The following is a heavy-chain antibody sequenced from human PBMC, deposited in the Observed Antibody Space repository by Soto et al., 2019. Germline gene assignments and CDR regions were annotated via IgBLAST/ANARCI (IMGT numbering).Heavy chain of an antibody. D-gene: IGHD4-17*01. CDR1: GDSITSYG. CDR2: ISAYNGNT. CDR3: ARERPFYGDYALIDY. Sequence: APVELSCKACGDSITSYGISWVRQAPKQGLEWMEWISAYNGNTNYAQKLQGRVTMTTDTSTSTAYMELRSLRSDDTAVYYCARERPFYGDYALIDYWGQGTLVTVSS. J-gene: IGHJ4*02. V-gene: IGHV1-18*01.